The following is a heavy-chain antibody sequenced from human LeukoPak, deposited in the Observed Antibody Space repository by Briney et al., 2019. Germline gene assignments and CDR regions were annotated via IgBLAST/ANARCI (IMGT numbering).Heavy chain of an antibody. CDR3: AKARPVIDDGFDI. CDR2: ISWNSGSI. Sequence: GGSLRLSCAASGFTFDDYAMHWVRQAPGKGLEWVSGISWNSGSIGYGDSVKGRFTISRDNAKNSLYLQMNSLRAEDTALYYCAKARPVIDDGFDIWGQGTMVTVSS. V-gene: IGHV3-9*01. CDR1: GFTFDDYA. J-gene: IGHJ3*02. D-gene: IGHD3-22*01.